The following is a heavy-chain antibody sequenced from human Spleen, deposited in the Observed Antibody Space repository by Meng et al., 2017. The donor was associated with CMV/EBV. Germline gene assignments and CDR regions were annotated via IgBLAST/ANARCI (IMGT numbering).Heavy chain of an antibody. J-gene: IGHJ4*02. CDR2: ISYDGSNK. CDR3: AKGSSGGWPYYFDY. V-gene: IGHV3-30*04. Sequence: GESLKISCAASGFTFNTYAMHWVRQAPGKGLEWVAVISYDGSNKYIADSVQGRLTISRDNSKNTLYLQTNSLRVEDTDVYYCAKGSSGGWPYYFDYWGQETLVTVSS. D-gene: IGHD2-15*01. CDR1: GFTFNTYA.